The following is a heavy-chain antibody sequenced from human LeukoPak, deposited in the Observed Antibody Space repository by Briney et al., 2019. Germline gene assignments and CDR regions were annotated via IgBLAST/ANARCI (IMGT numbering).Heavy chain of an antibody. J-gene: IGHJ4*02. CDR3: ARWDIRGTAHQLDY. V-gene: IGHV3-11*04. Sequence: GGSLRLSCAASGFTFSDYYMSWIRQAPGKGLEWISYISGSGRTKYYADSVKGRFTISRDNARNSMYLQMNSLRAEDTAVYYCARWDIRGTAHQLDYWGQGTLVTVSS. CDR2: ISGSGRTK. D-gene: IGHD5-12*01. CDR1: GFTFSDYY.